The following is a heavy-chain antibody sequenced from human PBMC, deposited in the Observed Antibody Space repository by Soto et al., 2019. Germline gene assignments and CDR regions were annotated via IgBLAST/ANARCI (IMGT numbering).Heavy chain of an antibody. D-gene: IGHD3-16*01. J-gene: IGHJ4*02. CDR2: IWHDGGNK. CDR1: GFTFSSYG. Sequence: GWSLRLSCAASGFTFSSYGMHWVRQAPGKGLEWVAFIWHDGGNKFYAESVKGRFTISRDNSKNTLYLQMTSLSAEDTAMYYCARDGDVNTGFGKDYWGQGTLVTVSS. V-gene: IGHV3-33*01. CDR3: ARDGDVNTGFGKDY.